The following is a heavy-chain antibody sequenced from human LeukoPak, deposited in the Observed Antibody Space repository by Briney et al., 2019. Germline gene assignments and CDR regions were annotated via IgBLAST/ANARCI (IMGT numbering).Heavy chain of an antibody. J-gene: IGHJ6*03. Sequence: SETLSLTCAVYGGSFSGYYWGWIRQPPGKGLEWIGSIYYSGSTYYNPSLKSRVTISVDTSKNQFSLKLSSVTAADTAVYYCARMPQDCSSTSCYFSYYYYYYMDVWGKGTTVTVSS. CDR1: GGSFSGYY. V-gene: IGHV4-39*01. CDR2: IYYSGST. CDR3: ARMPQDCSSTSCYFSYYYYYYMDV. D-gene: IGHD2-2*01.